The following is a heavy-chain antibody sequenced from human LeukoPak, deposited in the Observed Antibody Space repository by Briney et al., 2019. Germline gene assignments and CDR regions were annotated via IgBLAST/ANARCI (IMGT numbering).Heavy chain of an antibody. D-gene: IGHD3-3*01. CDR3: ASPNTIFGVVTYYYYMDV. CDR2: INHSGST. J-gene: IGHJ6*03. CDR1: GGSFSGYY. V-gene: IGHV4-34*01. Sequence: PSETLSLTCAVYGGSFSGYYWSWIRQPPGKGLEWIGEINHSGSTNYNPSLKSRVTISVDTSKNQFSLKLSSVTAADTAVCYCASPNTIFGVVTYYYYMDVWGKGTTVTVSS.